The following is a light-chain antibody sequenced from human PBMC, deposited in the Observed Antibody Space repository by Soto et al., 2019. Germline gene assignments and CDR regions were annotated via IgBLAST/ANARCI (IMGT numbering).Light chain of an antibody. CDR3: SSYTSCSTLV. J-gene: IGLJ1*01. V-gene: IGLV2-14*01. CDR1: SSDVGGYNY. Sequence: SVLAQPASVSGSPGQSITISCTGTSSDVGGYNYVSWYQQHPGKAPKLMIYEVSNRPSGVSNRFSGSKSGNTASPTISGLQAEDEADYYCSSYTSCSTLVFGTGTKGTVL. CDR2: EVS.